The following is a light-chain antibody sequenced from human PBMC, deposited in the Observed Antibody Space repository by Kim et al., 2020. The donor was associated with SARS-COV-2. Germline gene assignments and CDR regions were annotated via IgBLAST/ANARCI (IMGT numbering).Light chain of an antibody. Sequence: QSALTQPASVSGSPGQSITISCTGTSSDVGGYNYVSWYQQHPGKAPKLMIYDVSNRPSGVSNRFSGSKSGNTAPLTISGLQAEDEADYYCSSYTSSSTLGVYVFGTGTKVTVL. CDR1: SSDVGGYNY. CDR3: SSYTSSSTLGVYV. CDR2: DVS. J-gene: IGLJ1*01. V-gene: IGLV2-14*03.